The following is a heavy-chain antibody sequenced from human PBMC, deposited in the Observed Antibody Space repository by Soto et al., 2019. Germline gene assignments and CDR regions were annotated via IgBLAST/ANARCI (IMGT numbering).Heavy chain of an antibody. D-gene: IGHD3-10*02. V-gene: IGHV3-30-3*01. CDR2: ISYDGSNK. CDR1: GFTFESYT. J-gene: IGHJ4*02. Sequence: PGGSLRLSCATSGFTFESYTLHWVRQTPGRGLQWVAVISYDGSNKYYADSVRGRFTISRDNSNSTLYLQMNSLRADDSAVYYCVGASMWTGKGLEYWGQGALVTVSS. CDR3: VGASMWTGKGLEY.